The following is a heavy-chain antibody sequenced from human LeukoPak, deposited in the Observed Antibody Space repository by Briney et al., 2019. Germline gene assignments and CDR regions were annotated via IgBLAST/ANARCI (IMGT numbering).Heavy chain of an antibody. Sequence: PSETLSLTCTVSGGSISSGDYYWRWIRQPPGKGLEWIGYIYYSGSTYYNPSLKSRVTISVDTSKNQFSLKLSSVTAADTAVYYCARDGSYSKFDPWGQGTLVTVSS. CDR2: IYYSGST. D-gene: IGHD1-26*01. J-gene: IGHJ5*02. V-gene: IGHV4-30-4*01. CDR3: ARDGSYSKFDP. CDR1: GGSISSGDYY.